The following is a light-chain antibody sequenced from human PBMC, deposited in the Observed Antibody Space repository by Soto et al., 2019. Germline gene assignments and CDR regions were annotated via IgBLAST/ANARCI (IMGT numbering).Light chain of an antibody. CDR1: QTISSSF. Sequence: EIVLTQSPGTLSLSPGERATLSCRASQTISSSFLAWYQQKPGQAPRLLIYRASRRAPGIPDRFSGSESWTDFTLTISRLEPEDFAVYYCHQFGSSPLDTFGPGTKVEIK. CDR3: HQFGSSPLDT. CDR2: RAS. V-gene: IGKV3-20*01. J-gene: IGKJ3*01.